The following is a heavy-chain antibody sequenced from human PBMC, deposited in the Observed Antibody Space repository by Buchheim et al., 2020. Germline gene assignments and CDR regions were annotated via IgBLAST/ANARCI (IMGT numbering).Heavy chain of an antibody. V-gene: IGHV3-30*18. CDR3: AKDWYGALDY. Sequence: QVQLVESGGGVVQPGRSLRLSCAASGFTFSSYGMHWVRQAPGKGLEWVAVISYDGSNKYYADSVKGRFTISRDNSKNTLYLQMNNLRAEDTAVYYCAKDWYGALDYWGQGTL. CDR2: ISYDGSNK. D-gene: IGHD4-17*01. CDR1: GFTFSSYG. J-gene: IGHJ4*02.